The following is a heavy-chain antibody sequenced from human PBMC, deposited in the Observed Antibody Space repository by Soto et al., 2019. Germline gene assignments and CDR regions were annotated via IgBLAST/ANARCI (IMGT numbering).Heavy chain of an antibody. CDR2: ISWDGGST. CDR3: AKGPPTWEAAAYYFDY. CDR1: GFTFDDYT. J-gene: IGHJ4*02. V-gene: IGHV3-43*01. D-gene: IGHD6-13*01. Sequence: EVQLVESGGVVVQPGGSLRLSCAASGFTFDDYTMHWVHQAPGKGLEWVSLISWDGGSTYYADSVKGRFTISRDNSKNSLYLQMNSLRTEDTALYYCAKGPPTWEAAAYYFDYWGQGTLVTVSS.